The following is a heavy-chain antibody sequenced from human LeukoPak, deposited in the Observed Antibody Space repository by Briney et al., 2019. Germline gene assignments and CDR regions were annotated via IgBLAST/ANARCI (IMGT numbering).Heavy chain of an antibody. D-gene: IGHD3-16*01. CDR3: GKTGPIYFWGNYLDY. Sequence: GGSLRLSCAASGFTFSTYGMHWVRQAPGKGLEWVAFIRYDGNNKYYADSVKGRFTISRDNSKNMLYLEMKSLRPEDTAVYYGGKTGPIYFWGNYLDYGGREPWSPSPQ. CDR2: IRYDGNNK. CDR1: GFTFSTYG. J-gene: IGHJ4*02. V-gene: IGHV3-30*02.